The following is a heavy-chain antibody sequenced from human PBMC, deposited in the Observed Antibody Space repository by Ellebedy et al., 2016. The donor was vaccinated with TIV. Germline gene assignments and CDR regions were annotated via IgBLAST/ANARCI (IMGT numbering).Heavy chain of an antibody. CDR3: AALQYWEAAFDI. D-gene: IGHD2-8*02. CDR1: GFTFSGYW. CDR2: INGDGGSS. V-gene: IGHV3-74*01. J-gene: IGHJ3*02. Sequence: PGGSLRLSCAASGFTFSGYWMHWVRQVPGKGLVWVSRINGDGGSSAYADSVKGRFTISRDHAKNKLYLKMNSLRAEDTAVYYCAALQYWEAAFDIWGQGTMVTVSS.